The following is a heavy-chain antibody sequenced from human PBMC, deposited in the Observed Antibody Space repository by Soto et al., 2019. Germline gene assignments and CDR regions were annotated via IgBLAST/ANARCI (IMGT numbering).Heavy chain of an antibody. J-gene: IGHJ3*02. D-gene: IGHD1-1*01. CDR2: IIPILGIA. CDR3: ATVQGLERWEWANAFDI. CDR1: GGTFSSYT. Sequence: QVQLVRSGAEVKKPGSSVNLSWKASGGTFSSYTISWVRQAPGQGLEWMGRIIPILGIANYAQKFQGRVTITADKSTSTAYMELSSLRSEDTAVYYCATVQGLERWEWANAFDIWGQGTMVTVSS. V-gene: IGHV1-69*02.